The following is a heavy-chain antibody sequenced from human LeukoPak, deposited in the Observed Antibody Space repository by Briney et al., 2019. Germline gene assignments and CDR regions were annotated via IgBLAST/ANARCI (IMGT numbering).Heavy chain of an antibody. CDR3: ARVSYSSGWSPAGY. J-gene: IGHJ4*02. D-gene: IGHD6-19*01. Sequence: GGSLRLSCAASGFTFDDYGMSWVRQAPGKGLEWVSGINWNGGSTGYADSVKGRFTISRDNAKNSLYLQMNSLRAEDTALYYCARVSYSSGWSPAGYWGQGTLVTVSS. CDR2: INWNGGST. V-gene: IGHV3-20*04. CDR1: GFTFDDYG.